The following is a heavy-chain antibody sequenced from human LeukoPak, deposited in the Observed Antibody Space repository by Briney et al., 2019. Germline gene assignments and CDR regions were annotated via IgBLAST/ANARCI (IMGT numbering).Heavy chain of an antibody. CDR2: ISSTSTYI. Sequence: GGSLRLSCAASGFTFRTYSMNWVRQSPGKVLEWVSSISSTSTYIYYADSMKGRFIISRDNARNSLYLEMNSLRAEDTAVYYCARIIGISGTYPTDYWGQGTLVTVSS. V-gene: IGHV3-21*06. CDR1: GFTFRTYS. CDR3: ARIIGISGTYPTDY. J-gene: IGHJ4*02. D-gene: IGHD1-26*01.